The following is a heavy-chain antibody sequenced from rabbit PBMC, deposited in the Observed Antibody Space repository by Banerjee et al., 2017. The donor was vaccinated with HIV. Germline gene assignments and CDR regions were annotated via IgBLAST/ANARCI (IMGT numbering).Heavy chain of an antibody. Sequence: QEQLEESGGGLFQPGGSLTLTCKASGFSLSNNYWICWVRQAPGKGLEWIACIYASSGSTYYASWAKGRFTISKTSSTTVTLQMTSLTAADTATYFCARDLFTGSTYPINLWGQGTLVTVS. V-gene: IGHV1S45*01. CDR3: ARDLFTGSTYPINL. CDR2: IYASSGST. J-gene: IGHJ4*01. D-gene: IGHD8-1*01. CDR1: GFSLSNNYW.